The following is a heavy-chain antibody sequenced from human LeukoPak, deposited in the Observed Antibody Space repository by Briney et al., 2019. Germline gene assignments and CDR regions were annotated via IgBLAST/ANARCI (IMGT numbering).Heavy chain of an antibody. Sequence: SETLSLTCTVSGVSISSYYWSWIRQPPGKGLEWIGYIYYSGSTNYNPSLKSRVTISVDTSKNQFSLKLSSVTAADTAVYYCASLNPYDCSGGSCYPGGFDYWGQGTLVTVSS. CDR3: ASLNPYDCSGGSCYPGGFDY. V-gene: IGHV4-59*01. J-gene: IGHJ4*02. CDR1: GVSISSYY. CDR2: IYYSGST. D-gene: IGHD2-15*01.